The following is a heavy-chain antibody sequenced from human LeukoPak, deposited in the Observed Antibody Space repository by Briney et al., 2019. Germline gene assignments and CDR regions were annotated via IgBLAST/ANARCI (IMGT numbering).Heavy chain of an antibody. CDR3: ARHPRFDGSSWYPWFDP. D-gene: IGHD6-13*01. CDR2: MNPNSGNT. CDR1: GYTFTSYG. J-gene: IGHJ5*02. Sequence: ASVKVSCKASGYTFTSYGINWVRQATGQGLEWMGWMNPNSGNTGYAQKFQGRVTMTRNTSISTAYMELSSLRSEDTAVYYCARHPRFDGSSWYPWFDPWGQGTLVTVSS. V-gene: IGHV1-8*01.